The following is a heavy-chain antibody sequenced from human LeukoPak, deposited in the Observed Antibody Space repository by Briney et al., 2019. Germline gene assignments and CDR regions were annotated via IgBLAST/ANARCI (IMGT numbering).Heavy chain of an antibody. V-gene: IGHV3-15*01. CDR2: IKSKTDGGTT. J-gene: IGHJ4*02. Sequence: GGSLRLSCAASGFTFSNAWVSWVRQAPGKGLEWVGRIKSKTDGGTTDYAAPVKGRFTISRDDSKNTLYLQMNSLKTEDTAVYYCTTAFYDYVWGSYRYTPLDYWGQGTLVTVSS. CDR1: GFTFSNAW. D-gene: IGHD3-16*02. CDR3: TTAFYDYVWGSYRYTPLDY.